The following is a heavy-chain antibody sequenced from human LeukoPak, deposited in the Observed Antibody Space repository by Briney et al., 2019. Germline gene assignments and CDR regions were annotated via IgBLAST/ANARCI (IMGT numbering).Heavy chain of an antibody. D-gene: IGHD1-26*01. CDR3: SRESGAFSPFGY. J-gene: IGHJ4*02. Sequence: SETLSLTCTVSGGSISRSTYYWGWIRQPPGKGLEWIGSIYYSGSTYYNPSLKSRVNILVDTSKNQFSLKLSSVTAADTAVYYCSRESGAFSPFGYWGQGTLVTVSS. CDR1: GGSISRSTYY. V-gene: IGHV4-39*02. CDR2: IYYSGST.